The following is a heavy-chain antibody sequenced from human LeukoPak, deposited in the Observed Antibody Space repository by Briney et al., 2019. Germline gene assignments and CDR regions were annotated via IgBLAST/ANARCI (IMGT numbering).Heavy chain of an antibody. V-gene: IGHV4-34*01. CDR2: INHSGSG. D-gene: IGHD3-22*01. Sequence: SETLSLTCAVYGGSFSGYYWSWIRQPPGKGLEWIGEINHSGSGNYNPSLKSRVTISVDTSKNQFSLKLSSVTAADTAVYYCARWQFILVDDSSGYYSHWGQGTLVTVSS. CDR3: ARWQFILVDDSSGYYSH. J-gene: IGHJ4*02. CDR1: GGSFSGYY.